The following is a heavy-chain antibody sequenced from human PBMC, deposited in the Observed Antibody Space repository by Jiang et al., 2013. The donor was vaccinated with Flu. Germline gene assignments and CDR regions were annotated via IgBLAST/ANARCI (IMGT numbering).Heavy chain of an antibody. V-gene: IGHV3-53*01. Sequence: NYMELGPPGSREGLEWVSVIYSGGSTYYADSVKGRFTISRDNSKNTLYLQMNSLRAEDTAVYYCAKSRDGYNYFDYWGQGTLVTVSS. CDR3: AKSRDGYNYFDY. D-gene: IGHD5-24*01. CDR2: IYSGGST. J-gene: IGHJ4*02. CDR1: NY.